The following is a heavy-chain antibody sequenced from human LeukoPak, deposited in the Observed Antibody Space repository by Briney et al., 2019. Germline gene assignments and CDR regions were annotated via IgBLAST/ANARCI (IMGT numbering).Heavy chain of an antibody. J-gene: IGHJ6*03. V-gene: IGHV4-39*01. CDR3: ARQRADYYYYYVDV. CDR2: IYYSETT. Sequence: PSETLSLTCTVSGGSINTANYYWGWLRQPPGKGLEWVGSIYYSETTYDNPSLKSRVTISIETSKNQFSLRLSSVTASDTAVYYCARQRADYYYYYVDVWGEGTTVAVS. CDR1: GGSINTANYY.